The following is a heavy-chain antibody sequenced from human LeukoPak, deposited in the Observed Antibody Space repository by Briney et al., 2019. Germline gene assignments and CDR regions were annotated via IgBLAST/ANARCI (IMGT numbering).Heavy chain of an antibody. CDR3: GRGQQVRWPPPIY. Sequence: SETLSLTCAVYGGSFSGYHWTWIRQPPGKGLEWIGEIDPNGGTHYKPSLKSRVTMSLDTSKNHFSLKLSSVTAAGTAVYYCGRGQQVRWPPPIYWGQGTLVTVSS. CDR1: GGSFSGYH. V-gene: IGHV4-34*01. CDR2: IDPNGGT. J-gene: IGHJ4*02. D-gene: IGHD4-23*01.